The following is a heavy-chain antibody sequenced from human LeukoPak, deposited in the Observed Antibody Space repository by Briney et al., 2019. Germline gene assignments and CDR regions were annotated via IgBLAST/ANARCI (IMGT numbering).Heavy chain of an antibody. CDR1: GYTFTGYY. Sequence: ASVKVSCKASGYTFTGYYMHWVRQAPGQGLEWMGWINPNSGGTNYAQKFQGRVTMARDTSISTAYMELSRLRSDDTAVYYCARAPERGYSYGRVLDYWGQGTLVTVSS. CDR3: ARAPERGYSYGRVLDY. D-gene: IGHD5-18*01. CDR2: INPNSGGT. J-gene: IGHJ4*02. V-gene: IGHV1-2*02.